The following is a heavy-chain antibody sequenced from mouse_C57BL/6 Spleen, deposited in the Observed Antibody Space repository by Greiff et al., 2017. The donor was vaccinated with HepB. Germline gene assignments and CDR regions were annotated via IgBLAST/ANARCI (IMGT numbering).Heavy chain of an antibody. CDR3: ASSYYCISFYYGYPYYAMDY. D-gene: IGHD2-2*01. CDR1: GYTFTSYW. Sequence: QVQLQQPGAELVRPGSSVKLSCKASGYTFTSYWMDWVKQRPGQGLEWIGNIYPSDSETHYNQKFKDKATLTVDKSSSTAYMQLSSLTSEDSAVYYCASSYYCISFYYGYPYYAMDYWGQGTSVTVSS. V-gene: IGHV1-61*01. J-gene: IGHJ4*01. CDR2: IYPSDSET.